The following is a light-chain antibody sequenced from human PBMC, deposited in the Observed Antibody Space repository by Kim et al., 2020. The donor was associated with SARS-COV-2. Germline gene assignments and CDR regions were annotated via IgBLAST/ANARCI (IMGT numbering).Light chain of an antibody. CDR1: QNIDTY. CDR2: DAS. V-gene: IGKV3-11*01. Sequence: PGERATLSCRVSQNIDTYLAWYQQRPGQAPRLLVYDASNRATGVPDRFSGSGSGTDFTLTISSLEPEDFSIYYCQQRNSWPPAVTFGGGTKVDIK. J-gene: IGKJ4*01. CDR3: QQRNSWPPAVT.